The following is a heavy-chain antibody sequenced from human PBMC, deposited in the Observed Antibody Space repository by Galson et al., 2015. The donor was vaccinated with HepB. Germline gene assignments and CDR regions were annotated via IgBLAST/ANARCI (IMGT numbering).Heavy chain of an antibody. J-gene: IGHJ6*02. V-gene: IGHV4-34*01. D-gene: IGHD5-18*01. CDR1: GGSFSGYY. CDR3: ARWNREGIRRPNYYSYYGMDV. Sequence: SETLSLTCAVYGGSFSGYYWSWIRQPPGKGREWIGEINHSGSTNYNPSLKSRVTISVDTSKNQFSLKLSSVTAADTAVYYCARWNREGIRRPNYYSYYGMDVWGQGTTVTVSS. CDR2: INHSGST.